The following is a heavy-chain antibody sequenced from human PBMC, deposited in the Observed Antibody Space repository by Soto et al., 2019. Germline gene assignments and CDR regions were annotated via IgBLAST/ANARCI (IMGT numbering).Heavy chain of an antibody. Sequence: PSQTLSLTCVISGDSVSSNSAAWNWIRQSPSRGLEWLGRTYYRSKWYNDYAVSVKSRITINPDTSKNQLSLQLNSVTPEDTAVYYCARERPTYIAAPNAFDIWGQGTMVTVSS. CDR1: GDSVSSNSAA. D-gene: IGHD6-6*01. J-gene: IGHJ3*02. CDR2: TYYRSKWYN. V-gene: IGHV6-1*01. CDR3: ARERPTYIAAPNAFDI.